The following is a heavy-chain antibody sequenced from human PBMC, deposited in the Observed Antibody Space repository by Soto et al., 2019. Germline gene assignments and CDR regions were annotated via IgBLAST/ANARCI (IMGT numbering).Heavy chain of an antibody. D-gene: IGHD2-8*01. CDR1: GCSNSSGGYS. J-gene: IGHJ5*02. CDR3: ARWWMYAPRFDP. CDR2: IYHSEST. V-gene: IGHV4-30-2*01. Sequence: QLQLQESGSGLVKPSQTLSLTCAVSGCSNSSGGYSWSWIRQPPGKGLEWIGYIYHSESTYYIQTVQGRISQSGDRTTHHFTLKPCSAAAAATAGYYGARWWMYAPRFDPWGQRSLVTVSS.